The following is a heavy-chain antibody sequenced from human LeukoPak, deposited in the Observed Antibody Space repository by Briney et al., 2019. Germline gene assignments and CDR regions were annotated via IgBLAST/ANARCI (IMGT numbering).Heavy chain of an antibody. CDR1: GFGLSVLS. Sequence: ASVKVSCKISGFGLSVLSIHWMRQAPGKELEWVGGIRPETGEPIFAQKFRGRVTITEDTFTDTGYLELRGLTSEDTAVYYCSTDSGRSYFYFDFWGQGTLVTVSS. D-gene: IGHD3-10*01. J-gene: IGHJ4*02. CDR3: STDSGRSYFYFDF. CDR2: IRPETGEP. V-gene: IGHV1-24*01.